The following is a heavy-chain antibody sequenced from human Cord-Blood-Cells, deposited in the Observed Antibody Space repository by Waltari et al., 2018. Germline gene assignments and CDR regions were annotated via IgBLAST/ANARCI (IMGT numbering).Heavy chain of an antibody. CDR2: ISGDGGST. CDR3: AKAPDNWGPFDY. J-gene: IGHJ4*02. Sequence: EVQLVESGGVVVQPGGSLRLSCAASGFTFDDYTMHWVRQAPGKGLGWVSLISGDGGSTYYADSGKGRFNSSRDNSKNSLYLQMNSLRTEDTALYYCAKAPDNWGPFDYWGQGTLVTVSS. V-gene: IGHV3-43*01. D-gene: IGHD7-27*01. CDR1: GFTFDDYT.